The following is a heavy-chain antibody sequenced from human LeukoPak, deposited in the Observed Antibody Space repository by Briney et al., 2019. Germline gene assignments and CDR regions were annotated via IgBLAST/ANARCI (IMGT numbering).Heavy chain of an antibody. D-gene: IGHD3-22*01. CDR3: ARGDSHLHSSGYYYY. Sequence: SETLSLTCTVSGSSISGYYWTWIRQRPGQGLEWFGYVYNSGNVNYNPSLRSRVTISLDTSKDQFSLKLSSVTAADTAIYYCARGDSHLHSSGYYYYWGQGTLVTVSS. CDR1: GSSISGYY. CDR2: VYNSGNV. J-gene: IGHJ4*02. V-gene: IGHV4-59*01.